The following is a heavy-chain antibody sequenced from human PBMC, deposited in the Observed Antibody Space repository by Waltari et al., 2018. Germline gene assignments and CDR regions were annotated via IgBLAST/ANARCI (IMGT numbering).Heavy chain of an antibody. CDR3: ATLRYLED. V-gene: IGHV3-7*03. D-gene: IGHD3-9*01. CDR2: ILQDGSAQ. CDR1: GLDISPYW. J-gene: IGHJ4*02. Sequence: EVQLVESGGGLVQPGESLKLSCVVSGLDISPYWMSWVRQAPGKGPEWVANILQDGSAQYYVDSVKGRFTISRDNAKNSLSLHMNSLRVEDTAVYYCATLRYLEDWGQGTLVTVS.